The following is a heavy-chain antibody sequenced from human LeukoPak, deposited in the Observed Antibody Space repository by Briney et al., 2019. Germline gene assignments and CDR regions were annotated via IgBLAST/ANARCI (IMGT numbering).Heavy chain of an antibody. D-gene: IGHD6-19*01. J-gene: IGHJ4*02. CDR2: IKQDGAEK. V-gene: IGHV3-7*01. Sequence: GGSLRLSCAASEFTFSMYWMTWVRQAPGKGLEWVANIKQDGAEKYYLDSVKGRFTISRDNPKNTMNLQMNSLRAEDTAVYYCAKGGGSSGRSYYFDYWGQGTLVTVSS. CDR1: EFTFSMYW. CDR3: AKGGGSSGRSYYFDY.